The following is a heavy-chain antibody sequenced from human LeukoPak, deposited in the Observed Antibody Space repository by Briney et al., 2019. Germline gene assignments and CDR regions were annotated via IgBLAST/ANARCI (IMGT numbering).Heavy chain of an antibody. V-gene: IGHV3-15*04. Sequence: PGGSLRLSCAASGFTFSNAWMSWVRQAPGKGLEWVGRIGSKTDGGTADYAAPVKGRFTVSRDDSKNMLYLEMNSLKSEDTAVYYCTTDPRWAGITMDYWGQGALVTVSS. D-gene: IGHD3-10*01. J-gene: IGHJ4*02. CDR3: TTDPRWAGITMDY. CDR2: IGSKTDGGTA. CDR1: GFTFSNAW.